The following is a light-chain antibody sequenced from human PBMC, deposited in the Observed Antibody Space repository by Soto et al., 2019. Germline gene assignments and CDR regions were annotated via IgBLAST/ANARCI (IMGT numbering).Light chain of an antibody. CDR1: PSVSNS. Sequence: ESVLTQSPATLSLSPGERATLSCRASPSVSNSLAWYQHKPGQAPRLLIYDASNRATGVPTRFSGSGSGTDFTLTISSLQPEDFAVYYCQQRSNWPPLTFGGGTKVDI. CDR2: DAS. CDR3: QQRSNWPPLT. J-gene: IGKJ4*01. V-gene: IGKV3-11*01.